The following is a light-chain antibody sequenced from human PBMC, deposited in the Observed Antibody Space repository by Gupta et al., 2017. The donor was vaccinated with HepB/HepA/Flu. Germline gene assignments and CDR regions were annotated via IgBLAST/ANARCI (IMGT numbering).Light chain of an antibody. CDR2: DAS. CDR3: QQGSS. CDR1: QSVRGR. V-gene: IGKV3-11*01. J-gene: IGKJ3*01. Sequence: ELVLTQSPATLSVSPGDSATLSCGASQSVRGRLAWYQQRPGQAPRLLIYDASIRATGIPARFSGSGSGTDFTLTISSLEPEDFAVYFCQQGSSFGPGTKVDIK.